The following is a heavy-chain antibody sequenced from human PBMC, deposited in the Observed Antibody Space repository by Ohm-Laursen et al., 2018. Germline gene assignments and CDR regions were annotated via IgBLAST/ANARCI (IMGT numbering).Heavy chain of an antibody. CDR3: ARDSVGIVIPNDALDI. J-gene: IGHJ3*02. CDR2: ISAYNGNT. V-gene: IGHV1-18*01. D-gene: IGHD1-26*01. Sequence: SSVKVSCKASGYTFTDFGISWVRQAPGQGLEWMGWISAYNGNTNYAQKFQGRVTMATDTSTSTAYMELRSLRSVDTAVYYCARDSVGIVIPNDALDIWGQGTMVTVSP. CDR1: GYTFTDFG.